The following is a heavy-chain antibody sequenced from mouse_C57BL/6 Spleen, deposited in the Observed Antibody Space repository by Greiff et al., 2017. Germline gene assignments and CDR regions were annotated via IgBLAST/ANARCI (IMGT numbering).Heavy chain of an antibody. CDR1: GFTFSDYG. V-gene: IGHV5-17*01. Sequence: EVKVEESGGGLVKPGGSLKLSCAASGFTFSDYGMHWVRQAPEKGLEWVAYISSGSSTIYYADTVKGRFTISRDHAKNTLFLQMTSLRSEDTAMYYCARDYGYYQNAMDYWGQGTSVTVSS. D-gene: IGHD2-3*01. CDR3: ARDYGYYQNAMDY. J-gene: IGHJ4*01. CDR2: ISSGSSTI.